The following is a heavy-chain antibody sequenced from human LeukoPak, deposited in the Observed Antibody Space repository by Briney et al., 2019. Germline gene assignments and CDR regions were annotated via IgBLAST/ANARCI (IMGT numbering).Heavy chain of an antibody. CDR3: ARDMEVVAATRTYYYYYMDV. CDR2: IYHSGST. Sequence: SETLSLTCTVSGYSINSGYYWGWIRQPPGKGLEWIGSIYHSGSTYYNLSLKSRVTISVDTSKNQFSLKLSSVTAADTAVYYCARDMEVVAATRTYYYYYMDVWGKGTTVTVSS. V-gene: IGHV4-38-2*02. CDR1: GYSINSGYY. J-gene: IGHJ6*03. D-gene: IGHD2-15*01.